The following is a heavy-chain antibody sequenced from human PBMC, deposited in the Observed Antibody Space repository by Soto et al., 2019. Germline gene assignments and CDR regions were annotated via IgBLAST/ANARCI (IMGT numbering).Heavy chain of an antibody. CDR1: GYTFTRYG. CDR2: ISAYNGNT. Sequence: QVQLVQSGAEVKKPGASVKVSCKASGYTFTRYGISWVRQAPGQGLEWMGWISAYNGNTNYAQKRQGRVTMTTDTSTSTVYMELRSLRADDTAVYYCARDRLDLPPMDVWGKGTTVTVSS. CDR3: ARDRLDLPPMDV. V-gene: IGHV1-18*01. J-gene: IGHJ6*03. D-gene: IGHD1-1*01.